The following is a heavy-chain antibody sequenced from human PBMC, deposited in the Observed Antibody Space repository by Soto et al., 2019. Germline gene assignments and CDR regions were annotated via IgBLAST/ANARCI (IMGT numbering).Heavy chain of an antibody. Sequence: QITLKESGPTLVRPAQTLTLTCDFSGFALSTYHMGVAWIRQPPGKALEWLALIYWDDDKRYSPSLKDRLAISKDTSSNQAVLTITNMDPGDTATYFCAHAGDYDLLTFDHWGPGTRVTVSS. CDR3: AHAGDYDLLTFDH. CDR1: GFALSTYHMG. D-gene: IGHD4-17*01. V-gene: IGHV2-5*02. J-gene: IGHJ4*02. CDR2: IYWDDDK.